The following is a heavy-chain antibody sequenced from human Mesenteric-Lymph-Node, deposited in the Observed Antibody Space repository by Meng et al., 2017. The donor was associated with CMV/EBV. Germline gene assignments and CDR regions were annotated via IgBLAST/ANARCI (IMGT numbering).Heavy chain of an antibody. CDR1: GGSVSGSSGTYY. CDR3: ARDRGIVVVPAAGYYYYGMDV. V-gene: IGHV4-61*01. CDR2: IYYSGST. J-gene: IGHJ6*02. D-gene: IGHD2-2*01. Sequence: GSLRLSCTVSGGSVSGSSGTYYWSWIRQPPGKGLEWIGYIYYSGSTFYNPSLKSRVTISVDTSKNQFSLKLSSVTAADTAVYYCARDRGIVVVPAAGYYYYGMDVWGQGTTVTVSS.